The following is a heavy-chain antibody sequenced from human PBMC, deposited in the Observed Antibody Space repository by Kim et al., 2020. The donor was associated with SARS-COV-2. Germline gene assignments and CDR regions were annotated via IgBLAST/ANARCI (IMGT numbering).Heavy chain of an antibody. V-gene: IGHV3-74*01. CDR3: ARERDSAWVADH. D-gene: IGHD6-19*01. J-gene: IGHJ4*02. Sequence: YADSVKGRFTISRDNAKNTLYLQMNSLRAEDTAMYYCARERDSAWVADHWGQGTLVTVSS.